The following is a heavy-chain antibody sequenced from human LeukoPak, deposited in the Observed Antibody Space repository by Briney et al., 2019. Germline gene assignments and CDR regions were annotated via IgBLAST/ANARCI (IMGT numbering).Heavy chain of an antibody. V-gene: IGHV3-30*02. CDR2: IRYDGSNK. CDR3: AKDLRGYTATLDY. CDR1: GFTFSSYG. D-gene: IGHD5-18*01. Sequence: PGGSLRLSCAASGFTFSSYGMHWVRQAPGKGLEWVAFIRYDGSNKYYADSVKGRFTISRDNSKNTLYLQMNSLRAEDTAVYYCAKDLRGYTATLDYWGQGTLVTVSS. J-gene: IGHJ4*02.